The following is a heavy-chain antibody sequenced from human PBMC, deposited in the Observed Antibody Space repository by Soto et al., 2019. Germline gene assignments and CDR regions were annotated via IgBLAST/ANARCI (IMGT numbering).Heavy chain of an antibody. CDR1: GGSFSGYY. Sequence: QVQLQQWGTKLSKPSETLSLTCAVYGGSFSGYYWSWIRQPPGKGLEWIGEIDHSGGTNYNPSLKSRVTLSVDPSNSQFSLKLSSVTAAGTARYYCARGRLGGAANWGQGTLVIVSS. V-gene: IGHV4-34*01. CDR3: ARGRLGGAAN. CDR2: IDHSGGT. J-gene: IGHJ4*02. D-gene: IGHD3-16*01.